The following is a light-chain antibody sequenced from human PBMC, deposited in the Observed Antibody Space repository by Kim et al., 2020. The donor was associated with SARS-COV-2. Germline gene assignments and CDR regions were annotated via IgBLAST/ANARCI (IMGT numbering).Light chain of an antibody. CDR3: SAWDSSLNTWV. J-gene: IGLJ3*02. Sequence: PAATQTSPGTSNNVGGRGPAWMHQRQGHPPKLLSYRNNNRPSGISERFSAHRSGNIASQTITGLQPEDEADYHCSAWDSSLNTWVFGGGTQLTV. CDR1: SNNVGGRG. CDR2: RNN. V-gene: IGLV10-54*04.